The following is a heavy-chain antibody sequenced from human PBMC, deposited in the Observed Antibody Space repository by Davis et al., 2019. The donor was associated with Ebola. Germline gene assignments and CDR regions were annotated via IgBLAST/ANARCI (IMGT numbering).Heavy chain of an antibody. Sequence: GGSLRLSCAASGFNFRSYGMHWVRQAQDKGLEWVAVIWYDGSRKYYGDSVKGRFTISRDNSNNLLYLQMNSLRAEDTAVYYCARGRRIVVVPAAAHYYYYGMDVWGQGTTVTVSS. D-gene: IGHD2-2*01. CDR2: IWYDGSRK. CDR3: ARGRRIVVVPAAAHYYYYGMDV. J-gene: IGHJ6*02. V-gene: IGHV3-33*01. CDR1: GFNFRSYG.